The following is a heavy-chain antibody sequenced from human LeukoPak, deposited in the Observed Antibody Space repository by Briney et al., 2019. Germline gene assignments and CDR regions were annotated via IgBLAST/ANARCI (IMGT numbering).Heavy chain of an antibody. V-gene: IGHV3-21*01. J-gene: IGHJ4*02. D-gene: IGHD1-26*01. CDR3: VKDVGGSYAFDY. CDR1: GFTFSSYS. CDR2: ISSSSSYI. Sequence: GGSLRLSCAASGFTFSSYSMNWVRQAPGKGLEWVSSISSSSSYIYYADSVKGRFTISRDNAKNSLYLQMNSLRAEDTAVYYCVKDVGGSYAFDYWGQGILVTVAS.